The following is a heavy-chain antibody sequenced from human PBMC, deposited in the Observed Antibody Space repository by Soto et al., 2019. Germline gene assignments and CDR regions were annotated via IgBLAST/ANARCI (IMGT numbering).Heavy chain of an antibody. V-gene: IGHV4-39*01. CDR1: GGSIISSSYY. J-gene: IGHJ4*02. D-gene: IGHD3-16*02. CDR3: ARHDYVWGSYRYTDPYYFDY. CDR2: IYYSGST. Sequence: SETLSLTCTVSGGSIISSSYYFFCIRQPPWNGLELIGSIYYSGSTYYNPSLKSRVTISVDTSKNQFSLKLSSVTAADTAVYYCARHDYVWGSYRYTDPYYFDYWGQGTLVTVSS.